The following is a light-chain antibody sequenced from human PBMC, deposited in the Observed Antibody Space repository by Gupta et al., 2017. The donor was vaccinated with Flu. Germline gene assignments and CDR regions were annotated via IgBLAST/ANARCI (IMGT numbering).Light chain of an antibody. CDR2: KAS. CDR3: QQYSTSSYG. V-gene: IGKV1-5*03. CDR1: QSVSSW. Sequence: DIQMTQSPSTLSASVGDRVSITCRASQSVSSWLAWYQQKPGKAPNLLIYKASTLGNGVPSRFSGSGSGTEFTLTISSLQPDDFATYYCQQYSTSSYGFGQGTKLDIK. J-gene: IGKJ2*03.